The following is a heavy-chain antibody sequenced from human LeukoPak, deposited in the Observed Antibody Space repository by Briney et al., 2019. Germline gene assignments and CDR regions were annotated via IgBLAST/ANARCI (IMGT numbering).Heavy chain of an antibody. CDR3: ARDPFSSGWTSYYYGMDV. J-gene: IGHJ6*02. CDR1: GYTFTSYG. CDR2: ISAYNGNT. D-gene: IGHD6-19*01. V-gene: IGHV1-18*01. Sequence: ASVTVSCKASGYTFTSYGISWVRQAPGQGLEWMGWISAYNGNTNYAQKLQGRVTMTTDTSTSTAYMELRSLRSDDTAVYYCARDPFSSGWTSYYYGMDVWGQGATVTVSS.